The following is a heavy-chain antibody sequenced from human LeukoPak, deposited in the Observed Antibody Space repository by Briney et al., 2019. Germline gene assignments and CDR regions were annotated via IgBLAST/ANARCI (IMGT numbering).Heavy chain of an antibody. CDR2: VYPATSDT. Sequence: GEALEISCKGSGYSFPNYWIGWGRQMPGEGVEGIGIVYPATSDTTYSPSFQGQVTISADKTSSTAYLQWGSLRASDTAMYYCARPQQNYYGSGRDAFDVWGQGTMVTVSS. CDR1: GYSFPNYW. D-gene: IGHD3-10*01. V-gene: IGHV5-51*01. CDR3: ARPQQNYYGSGRDAFDV. J-gene: IGHJ3*01.